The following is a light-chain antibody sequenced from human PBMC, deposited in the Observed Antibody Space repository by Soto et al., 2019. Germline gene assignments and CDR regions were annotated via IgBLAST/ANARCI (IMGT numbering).Light chain of an antibody. J-gene: IGLJ3*02. CDR1: SSDIGGQNF. CDR2: GVT. V-gene: IGLV2-14*01. CDR3: SSYSSSYTWV. Sequence: QSVLTQPASVSGSPGQSITISCIGTSSDIGGQNFVSWHQQRPGKAPKFIIYGVTNRPSGVSNRFSGSKSGNTAFLTISGLQADDEADYYCSSYSSSYTWVFGGGTKLTVL.